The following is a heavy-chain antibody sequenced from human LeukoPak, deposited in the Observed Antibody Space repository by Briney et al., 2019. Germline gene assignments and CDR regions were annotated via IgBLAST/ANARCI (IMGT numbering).Heavy chain of an antibody. D-gene: IGHD3-3*01. CDR1: GFTFSSYA. J-gene: IGHJ4*02. CDR3: AKAQYYDFWSGYYLDY. V-gene: IGHV3-23*01. CDR2: ISGNGGST. Sequence: PGGSLRLSCAASGFTFSSYAMSWVRQAPGKGLEWVSAISGNGGSTYYADSVKGRFTISRDNSKNTLYLQMNSLRAEDTAVYYCAKAQYYDFWSGYYLDYWGQGTLVTVSS.